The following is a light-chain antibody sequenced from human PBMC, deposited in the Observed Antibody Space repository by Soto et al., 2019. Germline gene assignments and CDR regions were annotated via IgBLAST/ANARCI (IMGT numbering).Light chain of an antibody. Sequence: DIVMTQSPATLSVSPGERATLSCRASQSVSSYLAWYQQKPGQAPKLLIYDASNRATGIPARFSGSGSGTEFTLTISSLQPEDFAVYYCQQYRNSLTFGQGTQVDIK. CDR1: QSVSSY. CDR3: QQYRNSLT. V-gene: IGKV3D-15*01. J-gene: IGKJ5*01. CDR2: DAS.